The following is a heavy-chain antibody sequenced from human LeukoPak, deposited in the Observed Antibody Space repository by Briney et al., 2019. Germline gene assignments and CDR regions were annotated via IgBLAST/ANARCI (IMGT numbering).Heavy chain of an antibody. Sequence: ASVKVSCKAAGYIFTTSAIYWVRQAPGQRPEWMGWINAGNGNTKYSQKFQDRVSLTRDTSASAAYMELSRLTPEDTAVYYCTTSVSEGDEDGILTGFNYWGQGTLVTVSS. D-gene: IGHD3-9*01. CDR1: GYIFTTSA. CDR2: INAGNGNT. CDR3: TTSVSEGDEDGILTGFNY. J-gene: IGHJ4*02. V-gene: IGHV1-3*01.